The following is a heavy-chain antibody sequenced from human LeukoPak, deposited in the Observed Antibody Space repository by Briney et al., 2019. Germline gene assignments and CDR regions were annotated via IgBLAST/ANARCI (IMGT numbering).Heavy chain of an antibody. D-gene: IGHD3-22*01. CDR2: MSAYNGNT. J-gene: IGHJ4*02. CDR1: GYTFTSYG. CDR3: ARPYYDSSAPPYDY. Sequence: GASVKVSCKASGYTFTSYGISWVRQAPAQGLEWMGFMSAYNGNTNYAQKLQGRGTMTTDTSTSTAYMELRSLRSDHTAVYYCARPYYDSSAPPYDYWGQGTLVTVSS. V-gene: IGHV1-18*01.